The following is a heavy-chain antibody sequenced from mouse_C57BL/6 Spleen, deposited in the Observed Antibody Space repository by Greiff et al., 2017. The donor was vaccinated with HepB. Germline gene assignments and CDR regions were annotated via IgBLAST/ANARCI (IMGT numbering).Heavy chain of an antibody. D-gene: IGHD1-1*01. CDR3: ARSGYYGSSHWYYEV. J-gene: IGHJ1*03. CDR2: INPNNGTT. CDR1: GYSFTDYN. Sequence: VQLQQSGPELVKPGASVKISCKASGYSFTDYNMNWVKQSNGKSLEWIGVINPNNGTTSYNQKFKGKATLTVDQSSSTAYMQLNSQTSKDSAVYYCARSGYYGSSHWYYEVWGTGTTVTVSS. V-gene: IGHV1-39*01.